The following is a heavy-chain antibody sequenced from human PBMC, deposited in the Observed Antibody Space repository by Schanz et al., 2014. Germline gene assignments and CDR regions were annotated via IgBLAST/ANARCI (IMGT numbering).Heavy chain of an antibody. Sequence: QVQLVESGGGVVQPGRSLRLSCAASGLTFSDYYMSWIRQAPGKGLEWVSSIISTGGTIYYVDSVRGRFTISRDNAKNSLYPQMNSLRVDDTAVYYCASSRTRYCSSTSCVPGAFDFWGQGTLVTVSS. J-gene: IGHJ3*01. CDR2: IISTGGTI. V-gene: IGHV3-11*01. CDR1: GLTFSDYY. CDR3: ASSRTRYCSSTSCVPGAFDF. D-gene: IGHD2-2*01.